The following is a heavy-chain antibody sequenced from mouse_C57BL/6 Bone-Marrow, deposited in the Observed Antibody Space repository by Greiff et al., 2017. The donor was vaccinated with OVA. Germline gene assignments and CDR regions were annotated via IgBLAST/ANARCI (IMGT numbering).Heavy chain of an antibody. CDR1: GFTFSDYG. CDR2: ISSGSSTI. Sequence: EVQRVESGGGLVKPGGSLKLSCAASGFTFSDYGMHWVRQAPEKGLEWVAYISSGSSTIYYADTVKGRFTISRDNAKNTLLLQMTSLRSEDTAMYYCARINYWYFDVWGTGTTVTVSS. V-gene: IGHV5-17*01. CDR3: ARINYWYFDV. J-gene: IGHJ1*03.